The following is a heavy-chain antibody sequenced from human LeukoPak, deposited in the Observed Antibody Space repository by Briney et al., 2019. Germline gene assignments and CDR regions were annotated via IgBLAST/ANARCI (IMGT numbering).Heavy chain of an antibody. CDR3: ANLRSGPRYGMDV. D-gene: IGHD3-3*01. CDR1: GFTFSSYG. CDR2: IWHDGSNK. Sequence: PGGSLRLSCAASGFTFSSYGIHWVRQAPGKGLEGVAIIWHDGSNKYYADSVKGRFTISRDNSRNMVFLQMNSLRAEDTAVYYCANLRSGPRYGMDVWGQGATVTVSS. V-gene: IGHV3-33*03. J-gene: IGHJ6*02.